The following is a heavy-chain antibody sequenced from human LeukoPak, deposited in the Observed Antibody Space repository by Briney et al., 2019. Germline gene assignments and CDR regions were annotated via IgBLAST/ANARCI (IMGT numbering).Heavy chain of an antibody. J-gene: IGHJ5*02. CDR3: ARGWNGIVWFDP. CDR2: IYYSGST. V-gene: IGHV4-30-4*08. Sequence: PSETLSLTCTVSAGSISSGGYYWSWIRQHPGKGLEWIGYIYYSGSTYYNPSLKSRVTISVDPSKNQFSLKLSSVTAADTAVYYCARGWNGIVWFDPWGQGTLVTVSS. CDR1: AGSISSGGYY. D-gene: IGHD1-1*01.